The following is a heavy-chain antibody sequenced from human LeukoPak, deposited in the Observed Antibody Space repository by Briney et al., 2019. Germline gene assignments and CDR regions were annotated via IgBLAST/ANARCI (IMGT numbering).Heavy chain of an antibody. Sequence: SETLSLTCAVYGGSFSGYYWSWIRQPPGKGLEWIGEINHSGSTNYNPSLKSRVTISVDTSKNQFSLKLSSVTAADTAVYYCARGPPYPVKSYYYYYYGMDVWGQGTTVTVSS. CDR2: INHSGST. CDR1: GGSFSGYY. J-gene: IGHJ6*02. CDR3: ARGPPYPVKSYYYYYYGMDV. D-gene: IGHD3-10*01. V-gene: IGHV4-34*01.